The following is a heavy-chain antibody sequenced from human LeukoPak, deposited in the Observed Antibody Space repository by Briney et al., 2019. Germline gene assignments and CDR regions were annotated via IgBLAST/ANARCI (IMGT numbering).Heavy chain of an antibody. J-gene: IGHJ4*02. D-gene: IGHD3-22*01. CDR1: GFTFSNYG. CDR3: ARARGYDSRDYYYGFFDY. V-gene: IGHV3-33*01. Sequence: GGSLRLSCAASGFTFSNYGMHWVRQAPGKGLEWVAVIWCDGSKTYHADSVKGRFTISRDNSKNTLYLQMNSLRAEDTAVYYCARARGYDSRDYYYGFFDYWGQGTLVTVSS. CDR2: IWCDGSKT.